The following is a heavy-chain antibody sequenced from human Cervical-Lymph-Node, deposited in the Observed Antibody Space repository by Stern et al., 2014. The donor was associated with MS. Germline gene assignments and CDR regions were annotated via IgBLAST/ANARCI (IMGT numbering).Heavy chain of an antibody. CDR2: IYHSGST. CDR1: GGSISSGGYS. V-gene: IGHV4-30-2*01. J-gene: IGHJ6*02. CDR3: AREGHYYYGMDV. Sequence: VQLVESGSGLVKPSQTLSLTCAVSGGSISSGGYSWSWIRQPPGKGLEWIGYIYHSGSTHYNPSLQRRVTISGDRSMTQFSLKLSSVTAADTAVYYCAREGHYYYGMDVWGQGTTVTVS.